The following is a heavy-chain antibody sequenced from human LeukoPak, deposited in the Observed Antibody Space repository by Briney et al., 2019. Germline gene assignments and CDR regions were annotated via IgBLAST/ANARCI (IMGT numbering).Heavy chain of an antibody. CDR1: GGTFSSYT. CDR2: IIPILGIA. J-gene: IGHJ4*02. D-gene: IGHD3-22*01. V-gene: IGHV1-69*04. CDR3: ARDANYYDSSGYPIYFDY. Sequence: GASVKVSCKASGGTFSSYTISWVRQAPGQGLEWMGRIIPILGIANYAQKFQGRVTITADKSTSTAYMELSSLRSEDTAVYYWARDANYYDSSGYPIYFDYWGQGTLVTVSS.